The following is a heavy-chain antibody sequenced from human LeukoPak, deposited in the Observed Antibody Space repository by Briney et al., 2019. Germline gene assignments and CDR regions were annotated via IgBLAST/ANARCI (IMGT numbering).Heavy chain of an antibody. D-gene: IGHD6-19*01. V-gene: IGHV3-21*01. Sequence: PGGSLRLSCAASGFTFSSYSMNWVRQAPGKGLEWVSSISSSSYIYYADLVKGRFTISRDNAKNSLYLQMNSLRAEDTAVYYCARDRAVAGTGANWFDPWGQGTLVTVSS. CDR3: ARDRAVAGTGANWFDP. J-gene: IGHJ5*02. CDR1: GFTFSSYS. CDR2: ISSSSYI.